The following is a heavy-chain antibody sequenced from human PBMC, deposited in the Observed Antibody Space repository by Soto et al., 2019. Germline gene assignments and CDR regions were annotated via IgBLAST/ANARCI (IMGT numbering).Heavy chain of an antibody. V-gene: IGHV4-30-4*08. CDR3: ARGGFPGVVLVAATNMDV. CDR2: IYYSGST. D-gene: IGHD2-15*01. CDR1: GGSISSGDYY. Sequence: SETLSLTCTVSGGSISSGDYYWSWIRQPPGKGLEWIGYIYYSGSTYYNPSLKSRVTISVDTSKNQFSLKLSSVTAADTAVYYCARGGFPGVVLVAATNMDVWGQGTTVTVSS. J-gene: IGHJ6*02.